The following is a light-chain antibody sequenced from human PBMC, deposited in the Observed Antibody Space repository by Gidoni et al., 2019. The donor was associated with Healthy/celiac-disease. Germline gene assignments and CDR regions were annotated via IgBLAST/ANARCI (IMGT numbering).Light chain of an antibody. CDR2: AAS. J-gene: IGKJ2*01. CDR1: QSISSY. CDR3: QQSYSTPFMYT. V-gene: IGKV1-39*01. Sequence: DIQISQSPASLSASVGDRVTITCRASQSISSYLNWYQQKPGKAPKLLIYAASSLQSGVPSRFSGSRSGTDFTLSISSLQPEDFATYYCQQSYSTPFMYTFGQGTKLEIK.